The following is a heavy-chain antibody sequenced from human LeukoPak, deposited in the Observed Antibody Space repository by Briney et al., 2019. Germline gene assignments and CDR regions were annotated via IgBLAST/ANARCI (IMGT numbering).Heavy chain of an antibody. CDR2: IYYGGST. Sequence: SETLSLTCTVSGGSISSSDYYWGWIRQPPGKGLEWIVSIYYGGSTYYNPSLKSRVTISVDTSMNQFSLKLSFVTTADTAVYYCARALGYCSGGSCTRGYNWFDPWGQGTLVTVPS. CDR3: ARALGYCSGGSCTRGYNWFDP. J-gene: IGHJ5*02. D-gene: IGHD2-15*01. V-gene: IGHV4-39*01. CDR1: GGSISSSDYY.